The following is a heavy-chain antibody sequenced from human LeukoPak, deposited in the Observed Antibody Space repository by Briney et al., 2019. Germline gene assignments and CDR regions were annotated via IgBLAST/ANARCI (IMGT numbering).Heavy chain of an antibody. V-gene: IGHV1-18*01. CDR2: ISAYNGNT. D-gene: IGHD2-2*01. CDR1: GYSFTTYA. CDR3: ARDQGYCTSASCSIDY. Sequence: ASVKVSCKASGYSFTTYAISWVRQAPAQGLEWMGRISAYNGNTNYAQKLQGRVTMTTDTSTNTAYMDLRSLRSDDTAVYYCARDQGYCTSASCSIDYWGQGTLVTVSS. J-gene: IGHJ4*02.